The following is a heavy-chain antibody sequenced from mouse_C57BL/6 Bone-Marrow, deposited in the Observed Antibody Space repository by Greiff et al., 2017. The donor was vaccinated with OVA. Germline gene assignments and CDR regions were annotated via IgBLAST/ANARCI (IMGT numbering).Heavy chain of an antibody. D-gene: IGHD2-3*01. Sequence: VQLQRPGAELVKPGASVKLSCKASGYTFTSYWMQWVKQRPGQGLEWIGEIDPSDSYTNYNQKFKGKATLTVDTSSSTAYMQLSSLTSEDSAVYYCASDGYGAYWYFDVWGTGTTVTVSS. CDR3: ASDGYGAYWYFDV. CDR2: IDPSDSYT. CDR1: GYTFTSYW. J-gene: IGHJ1*03. V-gene: IGHV1-50*01.